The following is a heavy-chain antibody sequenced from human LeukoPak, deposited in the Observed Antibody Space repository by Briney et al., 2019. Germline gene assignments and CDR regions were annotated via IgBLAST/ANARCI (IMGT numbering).Heavy chain of an antibody. D-gene: IGHD6-19*01. CDR2: ISSSSSYI. Sequence: PGGSLRLSCAASGLTFSSYSMNWVRQAPGKGLEWVSSISSSSSYIYYADSVKGRFTISRNNAKNSLYLQMNSLRAEDTAVYYCAKDPGNSSGWYRGGDAFDIWGQGTMVTVSS. J-gene: IGHJ3*02. CDR3: AKDPGNSSGWYRGGDAFDI. V-gene: IGHV3-21*04. CDR1: GLTFSSYS.